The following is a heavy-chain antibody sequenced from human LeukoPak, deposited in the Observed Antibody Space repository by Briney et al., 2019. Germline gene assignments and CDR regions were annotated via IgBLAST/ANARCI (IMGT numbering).Heavy chain of an antibody. J-gene: IGHJ4*02. Sequence: VASVKVSCKASGYTFTSYDINWVRQATGQGLEWMGWMNPNSGNTGYAQKFQGRVTMTRNTSISTAYMELSSLRSEDTAVYYCARGHTMIVVDPFDYWGQGTLVTVSS. CDR2: MNPNSGNT. CDR1: GYTFTSYD. V-gene: IGHV1-8*01. CDR3: ARGHTMIVVDPFDY. D-gene: IGHD3-22*01.